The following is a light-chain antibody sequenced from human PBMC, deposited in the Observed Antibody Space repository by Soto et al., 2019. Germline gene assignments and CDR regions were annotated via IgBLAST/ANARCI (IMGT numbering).Light chain of an antibody. Sequence: EIVLTQSPSTVSLYPGESAPFSCRASQSLSSYLAWYQQKPGQAPRLLIYDASNRATGIPARFSGSGSGTDFTLTISSLEPEDFAVYYCQQRSNWQVTFGQGTRLEIK. CDR3: QQRSNWQVT. CDR2: DAS. CDR1: QSLSSY. V-gene: IGKV3-11*01. J-gene: IGKJ5*01.